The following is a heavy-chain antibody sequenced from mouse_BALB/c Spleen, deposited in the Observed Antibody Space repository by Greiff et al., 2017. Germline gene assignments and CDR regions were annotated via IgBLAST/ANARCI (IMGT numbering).Heavy chain of an antibody. V-gene: IGHV14-3*02. D-gene: IGHD1-1*01. J-gene: IGHJ4*01. CDR2: IDPANGNT. CDR1: GFNIKDTY. CDR3: ASFITTAYAMDY. Sequence: VQLQQSGAELVKPGASVKLSCTASGFNIKDTYMHWVKQRPEQGLEWIGRIDPANGNTKYDPKFQGKATITADTSSNTAYLQLSSLTSEDTAVYYCASFITTAYAMDYWGQGTSVTVSS.